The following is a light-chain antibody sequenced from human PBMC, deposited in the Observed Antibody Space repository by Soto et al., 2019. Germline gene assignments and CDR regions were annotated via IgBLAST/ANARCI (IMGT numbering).Light chain of an antibody. J-gene: IGKJ5*01. CDR2: AAS. V-gene: IGKV1-39*01. CDR1: QSISSY. CDR3: QQSYSTPGIT. Sequence: DIQMTQSPSSLSASVGDRVTITCRASQSISSYLNWYQQKPGKAPKLLIYAASSLQSGVPSRFSGSGSGTDFTLPISSLQPEDFATYYCQQSYSTPGITFGQGTRLEIK.